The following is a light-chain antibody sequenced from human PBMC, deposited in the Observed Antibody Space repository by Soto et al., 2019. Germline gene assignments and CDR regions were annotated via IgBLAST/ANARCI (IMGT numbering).Light chain of an antibody. V-gene: IGKV1-5*03. Sequence: DIQMTPSPSTLSASVGDRVTITFRASQSISSWLAWYQQKPGKAPKLLIYKASSLESGVPSRFSGSGSGTEFTLTISSLQPDDFATYYCQHFKSFPITFGQGTRLEI. CDR3: QHFKSFPIT. CDR1: QSISSW. CDR2: KAS. J-gene: IGKJ5*01.